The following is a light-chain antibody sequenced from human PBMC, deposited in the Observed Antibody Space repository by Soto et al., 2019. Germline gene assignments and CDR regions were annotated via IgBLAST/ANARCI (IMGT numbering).Light chain of an antibody. CDR2: GAS. J-gene: IGKJ4*01. V-gene: IGKV3-15*01. Sequence: EIVMTQSPTTLSMSPGARSTLSCRASQRLSSSLAWYQQKVGQAPRLLIYGASTRANGIPARFSGSESGTEFTLTISSLQSEEVAFYYCQQYRNSPVTVGGGTKVEIK. CDR3: QQYRNSPVT. CDR1: QRLSSS.